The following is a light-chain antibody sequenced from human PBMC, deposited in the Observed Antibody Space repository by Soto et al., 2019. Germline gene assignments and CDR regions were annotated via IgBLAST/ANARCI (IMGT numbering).Light chain of an antibody. Sequence: QSVLTQPASVSGSPGQSITLSRPGNSSDVWGYHLASWSQQPPGKAPKLILYEFSKRPPGVSNRVSGSKSGNAASLTISGLQAEDEADYYCCSYAGSSTSLYVFGTGTKVTVL. CDR3: CSYAGSSTSLYV. J-gene: IGLJ1*01. V-gene: IGLV2-23*02. CDR2: EFS. CDR1: SSDVWGYHL.